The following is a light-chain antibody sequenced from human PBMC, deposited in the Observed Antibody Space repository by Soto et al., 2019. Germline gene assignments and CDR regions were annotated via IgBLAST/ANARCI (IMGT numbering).Light chain of an antibody. V-gene: IGKV3-20*01. J-gene: IGKJ4*01. CDR3: QQYGNSPLT. Sequence: EIVLTQSPGTLSLSSGERATLSRRASQSVRSSYFAWYQQKPGQAPRLLIFGASTRAPGIPDRFSGSGSGTDFTLTISKLEPEDFALFYCQQYGNSPLTFGGGTKVDIK. CDR1: QSVRSSY. CDR2: GAS.